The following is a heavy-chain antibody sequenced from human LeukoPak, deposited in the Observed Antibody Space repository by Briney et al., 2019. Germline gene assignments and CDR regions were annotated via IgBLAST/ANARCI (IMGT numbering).Heavy chain of an antibody. Sequence: ASVKVSCKASGYTFTSYGISWVRQAPGQGLEWMGWISAYNGNTNYAQKLQGRVTMTTDTSTSAAYMELRSLRSDDTAVYYCARDYYDSSGYRYFDLWGRGTLVTVSS. CDR2: ISAYNGNT. CDR3: ARDYYDSSGYRYFDL. J-gene: IGHJ2*01. D-gene: IGHD3-22*01. V-gene: IGHV1-18*01. CDR1: GYTFTSYG.